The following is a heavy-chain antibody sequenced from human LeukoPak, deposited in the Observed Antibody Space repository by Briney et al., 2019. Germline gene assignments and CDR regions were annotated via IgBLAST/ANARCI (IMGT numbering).Heavy chain of an antibody. D-gene: IGHD1-1*01. CDR3: ARNRVTGTTLWFDP. CDR1: GFTFSSYW. CDR2: IKQDGSEK. J-gene: IGHJ5*02. Sequence: GGSLRLSCAASGFTFSSYWMSWVRQAPGKGLEWEANIKQDGSEKYYVDSVKGRFTISRDNAKNSLYLQMNSLRAEDTAVYYCARNRVTGTTLWFDPWGQGTLVTVSS. V-gene: IGHV3-7*01.